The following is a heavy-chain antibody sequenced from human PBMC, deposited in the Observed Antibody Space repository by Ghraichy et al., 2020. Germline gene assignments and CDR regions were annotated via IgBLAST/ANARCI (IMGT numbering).Heavy chain of an antibody. Sequence: LSLTCEVSGFAFNDYDMDWVRRAPGKGLEWVGRSAKRGRSYTAEYAASVKGRFSISRDGSENSLYLQMNSLKIEDTAVYYCARDFWGSYDHWGQGTRVAVSS. CDR2: SAKRGRSYTA. D-gene: IGHD7-27*01. V-gene: IGHV3-72*01. CDR1: GFAFNDYD. CDR3: ARDFWGSYDH. J-gene: IGHJ4*02.